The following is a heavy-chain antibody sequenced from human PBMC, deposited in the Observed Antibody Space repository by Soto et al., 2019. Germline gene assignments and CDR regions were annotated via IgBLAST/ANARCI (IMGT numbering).Heavy chain of an antibody. V-gene: IGHV3-21*01. Sequence: EVQLVESGGGLAKPGGSLRLSCAASGFTFSGHTINWVRQAPGKGLEWVSSVSSSSSYIYYADSVKGRFTVSRDNAEKSLYLQMNSLRAEDTAMFYCARCMGFDGSGYAFFDSWGQGTLVTVSS. CDR2: VSSSSSYI. CDR1: GFTFSGHT. D-gene: IGHD3-10*01. CDR3: ARCMGFDGSGYAFFDS. J-gene: IGHJ4*02.